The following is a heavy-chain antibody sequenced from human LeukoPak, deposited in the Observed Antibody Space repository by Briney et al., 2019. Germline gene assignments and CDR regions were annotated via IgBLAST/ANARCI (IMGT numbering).Heavy chain of an antibody. D-gene: IGHD1-26*01. V-gene: IGHV3-30*02. CDR3: AKDMLVGATVTPLYFDY. CDR1: GFTFSSYG. CDR2: IRYDGSNK. Sequence: GGSLRLSCAASGFTFSSYGMHWVRQAPGKGLEWVAFIRYDGSNKYYADSVKGRFTISRDNSKNTLYLQMNSLRAEDTAVYYCAKDMLVGATVTPLYFDYWGQGTLVTVSS. J-gene: IGHJ4*02.